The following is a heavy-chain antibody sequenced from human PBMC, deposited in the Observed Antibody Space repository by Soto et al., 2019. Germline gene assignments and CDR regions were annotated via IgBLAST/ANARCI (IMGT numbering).Heavy chain of an antibody. J-gene: IGHJ6*02. CDR1: GGSISSSNW. CDR2: IYHSGRT. Sequence: PSGTLSLTCAVSGGSISSSNWWCCGRQPPGKGVGCSGEIYHSGRTNYNPSLTRRVTISIDKSKNPFFLKINSVTAADTAVYYCARVRTAYLSACIDDWGQGTMVTVSS. V-gene: IGHV4-4*02. CDR3: ARVRTAYLSACIDD. D-gene: IGHD2-21*01.